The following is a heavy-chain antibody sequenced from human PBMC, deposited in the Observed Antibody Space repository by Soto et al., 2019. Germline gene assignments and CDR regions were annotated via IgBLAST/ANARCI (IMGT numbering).Heavy chain of an antibody. CDR3: ARPANTVADHFDL. Sequence: GESLKISCQVSGYSFTIYWIGWVRQMPGKGLEWMGIIYSSDSDTRYSPPFQGQVTISADQSTNTAYLQWDSLKASDTAIYYCARPANTVADHFDLWGQGTPITVSS. CDR2: IYSSDSDT. CDR1: GYSFTIYW. D-gene: IGHD5-12*01. V-gene: IGHV5-51*01. J-gene: IGHJ4*02.